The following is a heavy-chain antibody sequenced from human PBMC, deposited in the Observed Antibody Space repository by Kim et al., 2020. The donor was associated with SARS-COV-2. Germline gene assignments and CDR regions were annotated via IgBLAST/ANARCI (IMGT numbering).Heavy chain of an antibody. CDR3: ARWPYSSGWYEGD. J-gene: IGHJ4*02. CDR1: GFTFSSYS. Sequence: GGSLRLSCAASGFTFSSYSMNWVRQAPGKGLEWVSSISSSSSYIYYADSVKGRFTISRDNAKNSLYLQMNSLRAEDTAVYYCARWPYSSGWYEGDWGQGTLVTVSS. CDR2: ISSSSSYI. D-gene: IGHD6-19*01. V-gene: IGHV3-21*01.